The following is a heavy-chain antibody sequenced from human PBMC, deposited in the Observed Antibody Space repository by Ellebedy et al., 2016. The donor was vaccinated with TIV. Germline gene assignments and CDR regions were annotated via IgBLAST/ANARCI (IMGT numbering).Heavy chain of an antibody. CDR2: IKQDGSEK. CDR3: AREGEGFDY. Sequence: GESLKISCAASGFTFSSYWMSWVRQAPGKGLEWVANIKQDGSEKYYVDSVKGRFTISRDNAKNSLYLQMNSLRAEDTAVYYCAREGEGFDYWGQGTLVTVSS. J-gene: IGHJ4*02. CDR1: GFTFSSYW. V-gene: IGHV3-7*01. D-gene: IGHD3-16*01.